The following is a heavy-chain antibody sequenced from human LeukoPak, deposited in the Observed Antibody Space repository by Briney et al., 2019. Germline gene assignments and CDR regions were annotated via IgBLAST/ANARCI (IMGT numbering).Heavy chain of an antibody. D-gene: IGHD5-18*01. CDR3: AREGVGYFFDY. J-gene: IGHJ4*02. CDR2: IYIGGRT. V-gene: IGHV3-53*05. Sequence: GGSLRLSCAASGFTVSGNYVSWVRQAPGKGLEWVSGIYIGGRTYYADSVKGRFTISRDNSKNTLFLQMRGLRPEDTAIYYCAREGVGYFFDYWGQGALVTVSS. CDR1: GFTVSGNY.